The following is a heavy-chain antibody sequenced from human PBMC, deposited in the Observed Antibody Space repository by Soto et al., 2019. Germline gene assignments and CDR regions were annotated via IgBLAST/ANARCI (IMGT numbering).Heavy chain of an antibody. Sequence: SETLSLTCTVSGGSVSSGSYYWSWIRQPPGKGLEWIGYIYYSGSTNYNPSLKSRVTISVDTSKNQFSLKLSSVTAADTAVYYCAREMATIGIDYWGQGTLVTAPQ. CDR2: IYYSGST. CDR1: GGSVSSGSYY. CDR3: AREMATIGIDY. V-gene: IGHV4-61*01. J-gene: IGHJ4*02. D-gene: IGHD5-12*01.